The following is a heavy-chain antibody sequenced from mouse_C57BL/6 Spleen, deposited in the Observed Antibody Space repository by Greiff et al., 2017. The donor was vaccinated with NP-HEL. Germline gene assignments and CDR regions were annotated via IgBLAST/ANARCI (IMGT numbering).Heavy chain of an antibody. J-gene: IGHJ2*01. CDR1: GYTFTDYN. CDR2: INPNNGGT. D-gene: IGHD2-5*01. CDR3: AREGYSNYAFDY. V-gene: IGHV1-22*01. Sequence: VQLQQSGPELVKPGASVKMSCKASGYTFTDYNMHWVKQSHGKSLEWIGYINPNNGGTSYNQKFKGKATLTVNKSSSTAYMELRSLTSEDSAVYYCAREGYSNYAFDYWGQGTTLTVSS.